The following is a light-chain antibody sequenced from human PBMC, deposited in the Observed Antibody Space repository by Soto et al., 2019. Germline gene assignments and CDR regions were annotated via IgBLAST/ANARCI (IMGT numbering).Light chain of an antibody. CDR1: TSNIGSHT. J-gene: IGLJ2*01. CDR3: AAWDDSLSVI. V-gene: IGLV1-44*01. Sequence: QSVLTQPPSASGTPGQTVTISCSGSTSNIGSHTVNWYQQLPGTAPKLLIYSNSQRPSGVPDRFSGSQSGTSASLAIRGLQSDDEAHYYCAAWDDSLSVIFGGGTKLTVL. CDR2: SNS.